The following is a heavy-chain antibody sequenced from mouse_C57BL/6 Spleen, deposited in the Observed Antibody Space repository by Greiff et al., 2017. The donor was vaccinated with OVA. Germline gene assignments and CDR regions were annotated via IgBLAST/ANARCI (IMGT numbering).Heavy chain of an antibody. CDR3: ARSTTVVFDY. V-gene: IGHV1-59*01. J-gene: IGHJ2*01. CDR2: IDPSDSYT. Sequence: QVQLQQPGAELVRPGTSVKLSCKASGYTFTSYWMHWVKQRPGQGLEWIGVIDPSDSYTNYNQKFKGKATLTVDTSSSTAYMQLSSLTSEDSAVYYCARSTTVVFDYWGEGTTLTVSS. CDR1: GYTFTSYW. D-gene: IGHD1-1*01.